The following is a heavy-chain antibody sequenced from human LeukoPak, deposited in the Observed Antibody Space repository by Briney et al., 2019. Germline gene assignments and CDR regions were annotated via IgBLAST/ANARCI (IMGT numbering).Heavy chain of an antibody. CDR2: ISSSSSTI. J-gene: IGHJ6*02. D-gene: IGHD2-2*01. Sequence: GGSLRLSCAASGFTLSRFSMNWVRQAPGKGLEWISYISSSSSTIYYADSVKGRFTISRDNSKNTLYLQMNSLRAEDTAVYYCAKEGGSTSYLYYYYYGMDVWGQGTTVTVSS. V-gene: IGHV3-48*01. CDR3: AKEGGSTSYLYYYYYGMDV. CDR1: GFTLSRFS.